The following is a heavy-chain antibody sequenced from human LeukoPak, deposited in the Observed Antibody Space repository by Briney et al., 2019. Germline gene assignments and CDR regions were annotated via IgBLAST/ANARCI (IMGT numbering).Heavy chain of an antibody. CDR3: AKDFPSRTIAVTGTALDY. D-gene: IGHD6-19*01. CDR2: IGTAGDT. J-gene: IGHJ4*02. CDR1: GFTFSSYD. V-gene: IGHV3-13*01. Sequence: GGSLRLSCAASGFTFSSYDMHWVRQATGKGLEWVSAIGTAGDTYFPGSVKGRFTISRENAKNSLYLQMNSLRAGDTAVYYCAKDFPSRTIAVTGTALDYWGQGTLVTVSS.